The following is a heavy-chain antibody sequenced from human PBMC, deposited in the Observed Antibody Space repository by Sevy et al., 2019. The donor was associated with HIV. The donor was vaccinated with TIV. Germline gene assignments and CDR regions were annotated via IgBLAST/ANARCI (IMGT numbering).Heavy chain of an antibody. CDR1: GYTFSRYA. Sequence: VAVKVSCKASGYTFSRYAISWVRQAPRQGLERMGWISPYDGNVNYAQKFQDRVTLITDRSTTTAYMDLRSLRSDDTAAYYCTRDYYDGSGSYSYYYVMDVWGQGTTVTVSS. CDR2: ISPYDGNV. V-gene: IGHV1-18*01. D-gene: IGHD3-10*01. CDR3: TRDYYDGSGSYSYYYVMDV. J-gene: IGHJ6*02.